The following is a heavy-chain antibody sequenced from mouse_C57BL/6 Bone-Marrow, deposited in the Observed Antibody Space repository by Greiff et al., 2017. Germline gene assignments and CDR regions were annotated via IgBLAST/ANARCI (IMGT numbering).Heavy chain of an antibody. Sequence: QVQLQQSGAELMKPGASVKLSCKATGYTFPGYWIEWVKQRPGHGLEWIGEILPGSGSTNYNEKFKGKATFTADTSSNTAYMQLSSLTTEDSANYYGAVYYGSSSFAYWGQGTLVTVSA. CDR1: GYTFPGYW. V-gene: IGHV1-9*01. D-gene: IGHD1-1*01. J-gene: IGHJ3*01. CDR3: AVYYGSSSFAY. CDR2: ILPGSGST.